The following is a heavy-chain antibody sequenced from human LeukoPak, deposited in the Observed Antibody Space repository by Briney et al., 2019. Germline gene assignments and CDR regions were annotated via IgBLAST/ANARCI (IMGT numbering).Heavy chain of an antibody. Sequence: PGGSLRLSCPPSAFTLGTHGMHSPRQAPGKGLEWVAVISYDGSNKHHADSVKGRFTIPRDNSMNTLYLQMNSLRVEDTAVYYFARDVAYAKILSTLWRQARLVTVSS. CDR3: ARDVAYAKILSTL. CDR2: ISYDGSNK. J-gene: IGHJ4*01. D-gene: IGHD2-21*01. V-gene: IGHV3-30*03. CDR1: AFTLGTHG.